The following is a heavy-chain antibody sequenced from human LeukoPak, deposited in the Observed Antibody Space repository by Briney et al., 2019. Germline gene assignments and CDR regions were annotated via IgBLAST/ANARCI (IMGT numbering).Heavy chain of an antibody. D-gene: IGHD3-10*01. CDR3: ARAPVTMVRGVIITEYYYYYYMDV. J-gene: IGHJ6*03. CDR2: IIPIFGTA. V-gene: IGHV1-69*05. CDR1: GGTFSSYA. Sequence: SVKVSCKASGGTFSSYAISWVRQAPGQGLEWMGGIIPIFGTANYAQKFQGRVTITTDESTSTAYMELSSLRSEDTAVYYCARAPVTMVRGVIITEYYYYYYMDVWGKGTTVTVSS.